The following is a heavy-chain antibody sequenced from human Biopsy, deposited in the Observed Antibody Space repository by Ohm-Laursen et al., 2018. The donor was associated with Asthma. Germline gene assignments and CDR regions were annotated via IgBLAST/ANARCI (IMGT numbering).Heavy chain of an antibody. CDR1: GYIFTSYW. CDR2: IFPGDSDT. CDR3: ARLPYGSGSFFDF. D-gene: IGHD3-10*01. Sequence: ESLRISCKVSGYIFTSYWIGWVRQMLGKGLEWMAIIFPGDSDTIYSPSFRGQAPISADKSISTAYLHWSGLKASDTAIYYWARLPYGSGSFFDFWGQGTQVPVAS. V-gene: IGHV5-51*01. J-gene: IGHJ4*02.